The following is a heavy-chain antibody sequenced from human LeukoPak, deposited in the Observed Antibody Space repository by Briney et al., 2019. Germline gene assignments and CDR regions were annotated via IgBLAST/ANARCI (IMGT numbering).Heavy chain of an antibody. D-gene: IGHD1-26*01. Sequence: GGSLRLSCAASGFTFSSYAMSWVRQAPGKGLEWVSAISGSGGSTYYADSVKGRFTISRDNSKNTLYLQMTSLRAEDTAVYYCAKASPRAGSYYVDFDYWGQGTLVTVSS. V-gene: IGHV3-23*01. CDR1: GFTFSSYA. CDR2: ISGSGGST. CDR3: AKASPRAGSYYVDFDY. J-gene: IGHJ4*02.